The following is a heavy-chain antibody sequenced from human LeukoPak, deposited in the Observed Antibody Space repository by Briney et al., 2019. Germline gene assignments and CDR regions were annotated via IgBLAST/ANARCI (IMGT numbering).Heavy chain of an antibody. V-gene: IGHV5-51*01. CDR1: GYSFTSYW. CDR3: ARHRDVGGRLYFLDS. D-gene: IGHD4-23*01. J-gene: IGHJ4*02. Sequence: GESLKISCKISGYSFTSYWIGWVRQMPGKGLERMGIIYPGDSDTAYSPSFQGQVTISADKSISTAYLQWSSLKDSDTAIYYCARHRDVGGRLYFLDSWGQGTLVTVSS. CDR2: IYPGDSDT.